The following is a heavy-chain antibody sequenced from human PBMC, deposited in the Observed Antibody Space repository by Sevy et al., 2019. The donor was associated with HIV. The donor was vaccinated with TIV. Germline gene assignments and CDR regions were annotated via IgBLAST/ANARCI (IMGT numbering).Heavy chain of an antibody. V-gene: IGHV3-23*01. D-gene: IGHD2-2*02. Sequence: GGSLRLSCAASGFTLSSYAMSWVRQAPGKGLEWVSAISGSGGSTYYAYSVKGRFTISRDNSKNTLYLQMNSLRAEDTAVYYCAKDPIVVVPAAIRYYYYYMDVWGKGATVTVSS. CDR3: AKDPIVVVPAAIRYYYYYMDV. J-gene: IGHJ6*03. CDR2: ISGSGGST. CDR1: GFTLSSYA.